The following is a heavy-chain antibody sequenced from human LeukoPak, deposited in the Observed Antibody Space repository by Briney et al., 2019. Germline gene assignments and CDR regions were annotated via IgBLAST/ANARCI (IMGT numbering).Heavy chain of an antibody. CDR2: ISSSGSTK. D-gene: IGHD3-10*01. V-gene: IGHV3-11*01. CDR1: GFTFSDYY. J-gene: IGHJ4*02. CDR3: APKLYYFDY. Sequence: GGSLRLSCAASGFTFSDYYMSWIRQAPGKGLEWVSYISSSGSTKHYADSVKGRFTISRDNAKNSLYPQMNSLRAEDTAVYYCAPKLYYFDYWGQGTLVTVSS.